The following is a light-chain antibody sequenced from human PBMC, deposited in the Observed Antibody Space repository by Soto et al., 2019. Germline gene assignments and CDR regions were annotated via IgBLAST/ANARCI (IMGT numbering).Light chain of an antibody. Sequence: QSVLTHPASVSGSPGQSITVSCTGTSDDIGRYNHVSWYQQHPGKAPKLMISEVTNRPSGVSNRFSGSKSGNTASLTISRLQAEDEADYYCASYRTINTYVFGTGTKVTVL. CDR2: EVT. J-gene: IGLJ1*01. V-gene: IGLV2-14*01. CDR3: ASYRTINTYV. CDR1: SDDIGRYNH.